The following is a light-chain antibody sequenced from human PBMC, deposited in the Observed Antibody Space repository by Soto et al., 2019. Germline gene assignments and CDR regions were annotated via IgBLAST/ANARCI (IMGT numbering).Light chain of an antibody. CDR3: QSYDSSLSGPVV. CDR2: ANH. CDR1: SSNIGANYD. V-gene: IGLV1-40*01. Sequence: QAVVTQPPSVSGAPGQTVTISCTGSSSNIGANYDVHWYQHLPGTAPKLLIYANHNRPSGVPDRFSGSKSGTSASLAITGLQAEDEADYYCQSYDSSLSGPVVFGGGTKLTVL. J-gene: IGLJ2*01.